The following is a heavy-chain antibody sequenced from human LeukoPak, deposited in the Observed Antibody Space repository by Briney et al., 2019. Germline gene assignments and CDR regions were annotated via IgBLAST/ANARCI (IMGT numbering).Heavy chain of an antibody. CDR1: GFTFSSNW. CDR3: VAGRGMI. D-gene: IGHD5-24*01. V-gene: IGHV3-7*01. Sequence: QSGGSLRLSCAASGFTFSSNWMSWVRQAPGKGLEWVANIKQDGSERYYVDSAKGRFTISRDNAKNSLCLQMTSLRPEDTAMYYCVAGRGMIWGQGTLVTVSS. CDR2: IKQDGSER. J-gene: IGHJ4*02.